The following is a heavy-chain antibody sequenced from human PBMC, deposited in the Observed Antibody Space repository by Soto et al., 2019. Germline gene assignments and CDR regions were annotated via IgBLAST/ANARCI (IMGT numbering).Heavy chain of an antibody. D-gene: IGHD1-26*01. CDR2: ISTYNGKT. CDR3: ARLLTEGATYREDAFDM. CDR1: GYTFTSHG. J-gene: IGHJ3*02. Sequence: QLQLVQSGGEVKTPGASVKVSCTTSGYTFTSHGISWVRQAPGQGLGWMGWISTYNGKTDYAQEFPGRVTMTADTRTSTVYMEVRSLRSDDTAVYYCARLLTEGATYREDAFDMWGQGTKVTFSS. V-gene: IGHV1-18*01.